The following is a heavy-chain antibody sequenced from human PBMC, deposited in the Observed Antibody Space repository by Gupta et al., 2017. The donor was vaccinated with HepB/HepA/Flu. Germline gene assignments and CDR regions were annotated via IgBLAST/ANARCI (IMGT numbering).Heavy chain of an antibody. CDR2: IYYSGST. CDR1: RGSIRSSSYY. V-gene: IGHV4-39*01. Sequence: QLQLQESGPGLVKPSETLSLPCTVSRGSIRSSSYYLGWIRQPPGKGLEWIGSIYYSGSTYYNPSLKSRVTISVDTSKNQFSLKLSSVTAADTAVYYCARGIQLWLGPDYWGQGTLVTVSS. CDR3: ARGIQLWLGPDY. D-gene: IGHD5-18*01. J-gene: IGHJ4*02.